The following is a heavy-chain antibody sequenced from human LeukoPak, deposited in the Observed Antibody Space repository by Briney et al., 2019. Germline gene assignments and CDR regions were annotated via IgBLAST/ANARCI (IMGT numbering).Heavy chain of an antibody. CDR2: ISGSDTTT. V-gene: IGHV3-23*01. CDR1: GFTFSNSG. D-gene: IGHD2-2*01. CDR3: AKDQVVPFDY. J-gene: IGHJ4*02. Sequence: GGSLRLSCAASGFTFSNSGMSWVRQALGKGLEWVSYISGSDTTTHYADSVKGRFTISRDNSKNTLYLQMNSLRAEDTAVYFCAKDQVVPFDYWGQGTLVTVSS.